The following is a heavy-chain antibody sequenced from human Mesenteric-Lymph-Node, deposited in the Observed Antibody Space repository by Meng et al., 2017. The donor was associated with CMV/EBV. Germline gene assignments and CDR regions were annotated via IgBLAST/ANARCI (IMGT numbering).Heavy chain of an antibody. Sequence: GESLKISCAASGFTFSSYEMNWVRQAPGKGLEWVSYISSSGSTIYYADSVKGRFTISRDNAKNSLYLQMNSLRAEDTAVYYCAKNHYSDSSGYWNSHYYYGMDVWGQGTTVTVSS. V-gene: IGHV3-48*03. CDR1: GFTFSSYE. J-gene: IGHJ6*02. D-gene: IGHD3-22*01. CDR3: AKNHYSDSSGYWNSHYYYGMDV. CDR2: ISSSGSTI.